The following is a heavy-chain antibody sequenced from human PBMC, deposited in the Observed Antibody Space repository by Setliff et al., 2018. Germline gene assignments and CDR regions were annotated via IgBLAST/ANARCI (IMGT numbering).Heavy chain of an antibody. D-gene: IGHD1-26*01. CDR1: GGTFSSYA. J-gene: IGHJ6*02. Sequence: GASVKVSCKASGGTFSSYAISWVRQAPGQGLEWMGGIIPILGTANYAQKFQGRVTITTDESTSTAYMELSSLRSEDTAVYYCAGGSYSDYYGMDVWGQGTTVTVSS. CDR2: IIPILGTA. V-gene: IGHV1-69*05. CDR3: AGGSYSDYYGMDV.